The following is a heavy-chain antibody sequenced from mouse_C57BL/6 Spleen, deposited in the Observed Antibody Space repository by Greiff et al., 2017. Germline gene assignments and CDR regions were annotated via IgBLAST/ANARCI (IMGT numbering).Heavy chain of an antibody. CDR3: ARRGWIQEAMDY. CDR2: ISDGGSYT. CDR1: GFTFSSYA. J-gene: IGHJ4*01. Sequence: EVKVVESGGGLVKPGGSLKLSCAASGFTFSSYAMSWVRQTPEKRLEWVATISDGGSYTYYPDNVKGRFTISRDNAKNNLYLQMSHLKSEDTAMYYCARRGWIQEAMDYWGQGTSVTVSS. V-gene: IGHV5-4*03.